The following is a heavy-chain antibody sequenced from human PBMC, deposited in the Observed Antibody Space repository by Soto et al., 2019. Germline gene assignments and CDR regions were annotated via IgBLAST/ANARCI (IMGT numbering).Heavy chain of an antibody. Sequence: QVQLVQSGTEVKKPGASVKVSCKASGYTFADYGISWVRQAPGQGLEWVGWISAKTGNTKYAQIVQGRVILSTDTSASTAYMELRSLRADDTAIYYCARDLVQYDSSGQGDYWGQGTLVTVAS. J-gene: IGHJ4*02. V-gene: IGHV1-18*04. CDR1: GYTFADYG. CDR2: ISAKTGNT. D-gene: IGHD3-22*01. CDR3: ARDLVQYDSSGQGDY.